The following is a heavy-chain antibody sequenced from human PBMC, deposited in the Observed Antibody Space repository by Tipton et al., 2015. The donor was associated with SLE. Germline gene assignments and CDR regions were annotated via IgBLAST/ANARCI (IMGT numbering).Heavy chain of an antibody. J-gene: IGHJ6*03. D-gene: IGHD3-3*01. CDR3: ARVERFSMDYYYYYMDV. CDR1: IGSIGSYY. CDR2: IFYGGTP. V-gene: IGHV4-59*01. Sequence: TLSLTCTVSIGSIGSYYWSWIRQSPGKGLEWIGHIFYGGTPDTSPSLKSRVTISVDTSKNQFSLKLSSVTAADTAVYYCARVERFSMDYYYYYMDVWGKGTTVTVSS.